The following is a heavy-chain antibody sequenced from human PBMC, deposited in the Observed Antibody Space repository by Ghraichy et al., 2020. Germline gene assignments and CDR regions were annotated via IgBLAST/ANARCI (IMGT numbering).Heavy chain of an antibody. CDR1: GFTLAGHA. Sequence: GGSLRLSCAASGFTLAGHAMHWVRQVPGKGLEWVAGISWHSGTANYADSLKGRFTLSRDNTRDSLYLEMNSLRTEDTALYFCARDKYEYPSCFDLWGQGTQVTVSS. CDR2: ISWHSGTA. CDR3: ARDKYEYPSCFDL. V-gene: IGHV3-9*01. D-gene: IGHD3-16*01. J-gene: IGHJ4*02.